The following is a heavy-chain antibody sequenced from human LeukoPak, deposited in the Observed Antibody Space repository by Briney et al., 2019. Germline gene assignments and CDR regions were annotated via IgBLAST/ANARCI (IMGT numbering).Heavy chain of an antibody. V-gene: IGHV1-46*01. CDR1: GYTFTSYY. CDR3: ARGGGGYDLDY. D-gene: IGHD5-12*01. Sequence: ASVKVSCKASGYTFTSYYMHWVRHAPGQGLEWMGIINHSGGSTSYAQKFQGRVTMTRDPSTSTVYRELSSLRSEDTAVYYWARGGGGYDLDYGRQETVVRVSS. J-gene: IGHJ4*02. CDR2: INHSGGST.